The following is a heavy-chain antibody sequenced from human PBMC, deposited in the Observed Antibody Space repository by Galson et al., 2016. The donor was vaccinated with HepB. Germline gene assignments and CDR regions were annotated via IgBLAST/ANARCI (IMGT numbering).Heavy chain of an antibody. V-gene: IGHV1-46*01. D-gene: IGHD3-10*01. J-gene: IGHJ6*02. CDR1: GYTFTSYF. CDR3: ASEPKGRGSMDAMDV. Sequence: SVKVSCKASGYTFTSYFTHWVRQAPGQGLEWMGVINPGGGSTSYAQKFQGRVTMTRDTSTSTVYMELSSLRSEDTAVYYCASEPKGRGSMDAMDVWGQGTRVTVSS. CDR2: INPGGGST.